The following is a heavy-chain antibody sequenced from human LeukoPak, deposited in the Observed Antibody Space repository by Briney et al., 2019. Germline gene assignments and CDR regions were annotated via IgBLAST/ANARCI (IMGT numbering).Heavy chain of an antibody. J-gene: IGHJ2*01. V-gene: IGHV1-18*01. D-gene: IGHD4-17*01. CDR3: ARSASHPNYGDYHWYFDL. Sequence: ASVKVSCKASGYTFTSYDINWVRQAPGQGLEWMGWISAYNGNANYAQKLQGRVTMTTDTSTSTAYMELRSLRSDDTAVYYCARSASHPNYGDYHWYFDLWGRGTLVTVSS. CDR1: GYTFTSYD. CDR2: ISAYNGNA.